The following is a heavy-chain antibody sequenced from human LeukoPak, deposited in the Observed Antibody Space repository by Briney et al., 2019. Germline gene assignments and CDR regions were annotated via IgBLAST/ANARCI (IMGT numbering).Heavy chain of an antibody. Sequence: PGGSPRLSCAASGFTFNNYWMTWVRQGPGKGLEWVANIKPGGNEKYYVDSVKGRFTISRDNVKNSLYLQMNSLRAEDTAIYYCATFRFLGTWGQGTMVTVSP. V-gene: IGHV3-7*03. CDR3: ATFRFLGT. J-gene: IGHJ3*01. CDR1: GFTFNNYW. CDR2: IKPGGNEK. D-gene: IGHD3-3*01.